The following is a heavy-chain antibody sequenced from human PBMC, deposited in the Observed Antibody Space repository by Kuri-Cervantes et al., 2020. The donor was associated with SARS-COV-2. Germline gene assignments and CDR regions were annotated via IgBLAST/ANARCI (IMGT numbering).Heavy chain of an antibody. CDR3: ARGRRVVPAAMHYYYYMDV. CDR2: IYYSGST. J-gene: IGHJ6*03. D-gene: IGHD2-2*01. V-gene: IGHV4-39*07. Sequence: SETLSLTCTVSGGSISSSSYYWGWIRQPPGKGLEWIGSIYYSGSTYYNPPLKSRVTISVDTSKNQFSLKLSSVTAADTAVYYCARGRRVVPAAMHYYYYMDVWGKGTAVTVSS. CDR1: GGSISSSSYY.